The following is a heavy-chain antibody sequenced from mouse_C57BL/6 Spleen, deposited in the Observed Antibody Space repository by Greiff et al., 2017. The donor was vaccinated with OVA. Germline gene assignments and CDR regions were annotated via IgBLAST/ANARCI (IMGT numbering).Heavy chain of an antibody. V-gene: IGHV14-4*01. D-gene: IGHD2-12*01. Sequence: EVKVVESGAELVRPGASVKLSCTASGFNIKDDYMHWVKQRPEQGLEWIGWIDPENGDTEYDSKFQGKATITADTSSNTAYLQLSSLTSEDTAVYYSTLLLLFTYWGQGTLVTVSA. CDR2: IDPENGDT. J-gene: IGHJ3*01. CDR1: GFNIKDDY. CDR3: TLLLLFTY.